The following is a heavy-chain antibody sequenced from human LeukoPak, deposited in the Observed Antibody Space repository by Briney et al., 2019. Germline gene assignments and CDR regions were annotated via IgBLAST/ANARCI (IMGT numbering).Heavy chain of an antibody. D-gene: IGHD1-26*01. J-gene: IGHJ4*02. CDR1: GGSLSNGHW. V-gene: IGHV4-4*02. CDR2: IYHTGSA. CDR3: VRCGSYCLDY. Sequence: SETLSLTCGVSGGSLSNGHWWSWVRQPPGKGLEWIGEIYHTGSANYNPSLKSRVTISVDKSKNQFSLSLNSVTAADTAVYYCVRCGSYCLDYWGQGTLVTVSS.